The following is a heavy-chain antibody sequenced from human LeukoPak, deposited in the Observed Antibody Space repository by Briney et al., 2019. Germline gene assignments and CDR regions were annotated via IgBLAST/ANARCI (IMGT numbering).Heavy chain of an antibody. D-gene: IGHD5-18*01. V-gene: IGHV4-34*01. Sequence: SETLSLTCAVYGGSFSGYYWSWIRQPPGKGLEWIGEINHSGSNNYHPSLRSRVTISVDTSKSQFSLKLSSVTAADTAVYDWARVVDTAMVTNYDAFDIWGQGTMVIVSS. J-gene: IGHJ3*02. CDR3: ARVVDTAMVTNYDAFDI. CDR1: GGSFSGYY. CDR2: INHSGSN.